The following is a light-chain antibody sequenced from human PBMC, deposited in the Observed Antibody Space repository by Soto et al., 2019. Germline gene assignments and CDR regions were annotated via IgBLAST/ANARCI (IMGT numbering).Light chain of an antibody. J-gene: IGKJ1*01. CDR3: HQYGLSPRT. CDR1: QTVTTGC. Sequence: EIVLTQSPGTLYLSPGEGVTLSCRATQTVTTGCLAWYQQKRGQAPRLLIYGASSRATGVPDRFSGSGSGTDFTLTISRLEPEDFAVYYCHQYGLSPRTFGQGTKVDIK. V-gene: IGKV3-20*01. CDR2: GAS.